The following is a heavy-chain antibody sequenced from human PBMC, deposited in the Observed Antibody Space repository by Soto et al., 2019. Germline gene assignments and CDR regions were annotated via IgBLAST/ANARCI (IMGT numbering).Heavy chain of an antibody. Sequence: GGSLRLSCAASGFTFTRYSMNWVRQAPGKGLEWVSSISSTTNYIYYGDSMKGRFTISRDNAKNSLYLEMNSLRAEDTAVYYCARVGSGYLGLFQEDYYGMDVWGQGTTVTV. CDR3: ARVGSGYLGLFQEDYYGMDV. V-gene: IGHV3-21*06. J-gene: IGHJ6*02. D-gene: IGHD3-22*01. CDR2: ISSTTNYI. CDR1: GFTFTRYS.